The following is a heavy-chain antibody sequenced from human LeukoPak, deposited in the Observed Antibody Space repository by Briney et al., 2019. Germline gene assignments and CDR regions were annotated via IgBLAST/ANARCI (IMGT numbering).Heavy chain of an antibody. CDR3: AREGPTGGLDY. D-gene: IGHD2-8*02. CDR2: IYYSGST. V-gene: IGHV4-31*03. J-gene: IGHJ4*02. Sequence: SETLSLTRTVSGGSISSGGYYWSWIRQHPGKGLEWIGYIYYSGSTYYNPSLKSRVTISVDTSKNQFSLKLSSVTAADTAVYYCAREGPTGGLDYWGQGTLVTVSS. CDR1: GGSISSGGYY.